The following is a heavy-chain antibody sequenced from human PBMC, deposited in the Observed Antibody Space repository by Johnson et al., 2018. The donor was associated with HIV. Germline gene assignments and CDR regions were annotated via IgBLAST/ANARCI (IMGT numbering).Heavy chain of an antibody. D-gene: IGHD4-17*01. CDR2: ISYDGSNK. J-gene: IGHJ3*02. CDR1: GFTFSSYG. Sequence: QVLLVESGGGVVQPGRSLRLSCAASGFTFSSYGMHWVRQAPGKGLEWVAVISYDGSNKYYADSVKGRFTISRDNSKNTLYLQMNSLRAEDTAVYYCAKGNGDSRSDAFDIWGQGTMVTVSS. V-gene: IGHV3-30*18. CDR3: AKGNGDSRSDAFDI.